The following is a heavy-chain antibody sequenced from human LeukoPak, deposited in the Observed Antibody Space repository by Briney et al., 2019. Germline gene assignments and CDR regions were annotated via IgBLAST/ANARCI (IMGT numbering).Heavy chain of an antibody. V-gene: IGHV3-23*01. CDR2: ISGSGGST. CDR1: GFTFSSCA. Sequence: GGSLRLSCAASGFTFSSCAMSWVRQAPGKGLEWVSAISGSGGSTYYADSVKGRFIISRDNSKNTLYLQMNSLRADDTAVYYCAKTLYSSSSGGADYWGQGTLVTVSS. D-gene: IGHD6-6*01. J-gene: IGHJ4*02. CDR3: AKTLYSSSSGGADY.